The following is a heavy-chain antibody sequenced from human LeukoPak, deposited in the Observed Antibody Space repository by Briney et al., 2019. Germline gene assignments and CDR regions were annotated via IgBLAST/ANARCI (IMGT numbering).Heavy chain of an antibody. V-gene: IGHV3-66*01. CDR3: ARESCSSTSCSGIMDV. CDR1: GFTFSNAW. CDR2: SGSGGTP. D-gene: IGHD2-2*01. Sequence: GGSLRLSCAASGFTFSNAWMSWVRQAPGKGLEWVSTSGSGGTPFYTDSVKGRFTVSRDNSKNTLYLQMNSLRAEDTAVYYCARESCSSTSCSGIMDVWGQGTTVTVSS. J-gene: IGHJ6*02.